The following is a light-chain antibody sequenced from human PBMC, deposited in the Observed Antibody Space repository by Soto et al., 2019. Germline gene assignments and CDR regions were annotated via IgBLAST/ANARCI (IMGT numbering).Light chain of an antibody. J-gene: IGLJ3*02. V-gene: IGLV1-40*01. CDR1: TSNIGAGYD. Sequence: QSVLTQPPSVSGAPGQRVAISGIGSTSNIGAGYDVHWYQQFPGTAPKLLIHGNTNRPSGVPDRFSGSKSGTSASLAITGLQAEDEADYYCQSYDSSLSNSVFGGGTKLTVL. CDR2: GNT. CDR3: QSYDSSLSNSV.